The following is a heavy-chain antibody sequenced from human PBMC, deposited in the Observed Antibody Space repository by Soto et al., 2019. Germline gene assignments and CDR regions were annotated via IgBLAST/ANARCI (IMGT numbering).Heavy chain of an antibody. D-gene: IGHD3-16*01. CDR2: INPYNANT. CDR3: ARARVERIWGDAFAI. CDR1: GYTFTNHG. V-gene: IGHV1-18*04. J-gene: IGHJ3*02. Sequence: ASVKVSCKTSGYTFTNHGINWVRQAPGQGLEWMGWINPYNANTNYAQKLQGRVTMTTDTTTSTAYMDLRSLTSDHTTVYYYARARVERIWGDAFAIWGQPILATVSS.